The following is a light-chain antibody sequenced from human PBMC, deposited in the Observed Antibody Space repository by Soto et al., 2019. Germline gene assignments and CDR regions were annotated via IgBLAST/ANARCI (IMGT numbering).Light chain of an antibody. Sequence: EIVLTQSPGTLSLSPGESATLSCRASQSVSSRYLAWYQQKPGQAPRLLIYGASSRATGIPDRFSGSGSGTDFTLTISRLEPEDFAVYYCPDTFGGGTKVEIK. J-gene: IGKJ4*01. CDR3: PDT. CDR1: QSVSSRY. V-gene: IGKV3-20*01. CDR2: GAS.